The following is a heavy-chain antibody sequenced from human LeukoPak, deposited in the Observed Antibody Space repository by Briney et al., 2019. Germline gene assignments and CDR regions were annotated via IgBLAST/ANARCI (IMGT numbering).Heavy chain of an antibody. Sequence: SETLPLTCAVSGGSISSGGYSWSWIRQPPGKGLEWIGYIYHSGSTYYNPSLKSRVTISVDRSKNQFSLKLSSVTAADTAVYYCARGGGSYQYFDYWGQGTLVTVSS. CDR1: GGSISSGGYS. J-gene: IGHJ4*02. CDR2: IYHSGST. D-gene: IGHD1-26*01. V-gene: IGHV4-30-2*01. CDR3: ARGGGSYQYFDY.